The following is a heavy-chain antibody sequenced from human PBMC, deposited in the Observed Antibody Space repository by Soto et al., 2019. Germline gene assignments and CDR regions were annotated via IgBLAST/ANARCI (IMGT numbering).Heavy chain of an antibody. CDR3: AREGDGYSSWYFDL. J-gene: IGHJ2*01. D-gene: IGHD5-18*01. Sequence: QVQLVQSGAEVKKPGASVKVSCKASGYTFTGYYMHWVRQAPGQGLEWMGWINPNSGGTNYAQKFRGWVTMTRDTSISTADMELRRLRSDDTAVYYCAREGDGYSSWYFDLWGRGTLVTVSS. CDR1: GYTFTGYY. V-gene: IGHV1-2*04. CDR2: INPNSGGT.